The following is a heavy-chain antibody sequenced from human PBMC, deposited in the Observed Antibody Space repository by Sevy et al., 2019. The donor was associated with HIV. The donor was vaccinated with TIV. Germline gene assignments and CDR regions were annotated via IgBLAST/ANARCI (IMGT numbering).Heavy chain of an antibody. CDR1: GFTFSSYS. D-gene: IGHD2-15*01. CDR2: ISSSSSYI. Sequence: GGSLRLSCAASGFTFSSYSMNWVRQAPGKGLEWVSSISSSSSYIYYADSVKGPFTISRDNAKNSLYLQMNSLRAEDTAVYDCAREVRLLRDRRGMDVWGQGTTVTVSS. CDR3: AREVRLLRDRRGMDV. J-gene: IGHJ6*02. V-gene: IGHV3-21*01.